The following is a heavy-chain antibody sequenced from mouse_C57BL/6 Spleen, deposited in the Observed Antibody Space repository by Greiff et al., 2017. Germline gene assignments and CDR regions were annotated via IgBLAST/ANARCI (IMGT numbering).Heavy chain of an antibody. Sequence: EVQVVESGPGMVKPSQSLSLTCTVTGYSITSGYDWHWIRHFPGNKLEWMGYISYSGSTNYNPSLKSRISITHDTSKNHFFLKLNSVTTEDTATYYCARRGYHGDYFDYWGQGTTLTVSS. J-gene: IGHJ2*01. CDR2: ISYSGST. D-gene: IGHD1-1*01. CDR3: ARRGYHGDYFDY. CDR1: GYSITSGYD. V-gene: IGHV3-1*01.